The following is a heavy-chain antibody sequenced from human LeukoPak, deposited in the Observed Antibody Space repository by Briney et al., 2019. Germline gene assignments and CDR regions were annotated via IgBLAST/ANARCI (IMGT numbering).Heavy chain of an antibody. V-gene: IGHV5-51*01. D-gene: IGHD5-12*01. Sequence: GESLKISCKGSGYIFTTSGIGWVRQMPGKGLEWMGIIYPGDSDTRYSPSFQGQVTISADKSISTAYLQWSSLKASDTAMYFCARVGYSDYGSDYWGQGTLVTVSS. CDR1: GYIFTTSG. CDR2: IYPGDSDT. CDR3: ARVGYSDYGSDY. J-gene: IGHJ4*02.